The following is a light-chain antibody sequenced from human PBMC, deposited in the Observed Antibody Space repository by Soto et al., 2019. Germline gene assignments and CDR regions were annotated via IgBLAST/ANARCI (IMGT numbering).Light chain of an antibody. Sequence: QSALTQPPSASGSPGQSVTISCTGTSSDVGGYNYVSWYQQHPGKAPKLMIYEVSKRPSGVPDRFSGSKSGNTASLTVSGLQAEDEADYYCQSYDSGLSGHWVFGGGTKVTVL. V-gene: IGLV2-8*01. CDR3: QSYDSGLSGHWV. CDR2: EVS. J-gene: IGLJ3*02. CDR1: SSDVGGYNY.